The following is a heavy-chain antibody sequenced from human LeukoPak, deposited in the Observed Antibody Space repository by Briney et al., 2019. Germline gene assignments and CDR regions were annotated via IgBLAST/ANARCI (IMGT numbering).Heavy chain of an antibody. CDR3: AREVGRSAAL. Sequence: PGGSLRLSCAASGFTFSSYWMTWVRQAPGKGLEWVANINPDGSEKDYVDSVKGRFTISRDNAKNSLDLQMNNLRAEDTAVYYCAREVGRSAALWGQGTLVTVSS. CDR2: INPDGSEK. J-gene: IGHJ4*02. CDR1: GFTFSSYW. D-gene: IGHD6-13*01. V-gene: IGHV3-7*01.